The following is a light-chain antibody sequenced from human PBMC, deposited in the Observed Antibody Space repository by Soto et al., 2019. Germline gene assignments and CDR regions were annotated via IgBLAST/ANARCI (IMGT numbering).Light chain of an antibody. CDR2: DVS. J-gene: IGLJ1*01. Sequence: LTQPRSVSGSPGQSVTISCTGTSSDVGRYNYVSWYQHHPGKAPKLMIYDVSTRPSGVPDRFSGSKSGTTASLTISGLQAEDEADYYCCSYAGSPYVFGTGTKVTVL. V-gene: IGLV2-11*01. CDR1: SSDVGRYNY. CDR3: CSYAGSPYV.